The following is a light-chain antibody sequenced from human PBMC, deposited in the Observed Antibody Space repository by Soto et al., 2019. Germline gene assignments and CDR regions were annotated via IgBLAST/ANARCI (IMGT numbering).Light chain of an antibody. CDR1: QSVRSSY. CDR3: QQYGGSPPT. J-gene: IGKJ1*01. Sequence: EIVLTQSPGTLSLSPGERATLSCRASQSVRSSYLAWYQQKPGQAPRLLIYDASNRATGIPARFSGSGSGTDFTLTITRLEPEDFAVYYCQQYGGSPPTFGQGTKVDIK. V-gene: IGKV3-20*01. CDR2: DAS.